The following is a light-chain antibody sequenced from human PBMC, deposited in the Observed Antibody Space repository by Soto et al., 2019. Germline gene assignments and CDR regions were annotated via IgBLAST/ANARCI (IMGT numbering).Light chain of an antibody. CDR2: GAS. CDR3: QQYGSSSWT. CDR1: QSVSSSY. J-gene: IGKJ1*01. V-gene: IGKV3-20*01. Sequence: EIVLTQSPGTLSLSPGERATLSCRASQSVSSSYLAWYQQKPGQAPRLLIYGASSRATGIPDRFSGSGSGTDFTLTSSILAPEDLAVYSCQQYGSSSWTFGQGTKVEIK.